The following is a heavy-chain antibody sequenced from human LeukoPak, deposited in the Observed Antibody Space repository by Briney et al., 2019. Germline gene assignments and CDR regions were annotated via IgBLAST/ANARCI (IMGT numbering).Heavy chain of an antibody. CDR2: RSGGAPTT. Sequence: PGGSLRLSCAAPRFTSSNYAMSWVRQAPGKGMEWVSVRSGGAPTTFYADSVKGRFTISTDNSKNTLYLQMNGLRPEDTALYYCAKMPPGYDTSGPIDYWGQGTLVTVSS. CDR3: AKMPPGYDTSGPIDY. CDR1: RFTSSNYA. D-gene: IGHD3-22*01. V-gene: IGHV3-23*01. J-gene: IGHJ4*02.